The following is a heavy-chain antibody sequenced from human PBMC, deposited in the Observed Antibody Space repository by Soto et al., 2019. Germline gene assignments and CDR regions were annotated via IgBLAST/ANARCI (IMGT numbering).Heavy chain of an antibody. CDR3: ASRAAAGSLDAAFDI. CDR1: GFTFSDSY. CDR2: RSSSTRYT. J-gene: IGHJ3*02. V-gene: IGHV3-11*03. D-gene: IGHD6-13*01. Sequence: GGSLRLSCTASGFTFSDSYMSWIRQAPGKGLEWVSSRSSSTRYTNYVDFVKGRFTISRDNAKNSLYLQMNSLRVEDTAVYYCASRAAAGSLDAAFDIWGQGTMVTVSS.